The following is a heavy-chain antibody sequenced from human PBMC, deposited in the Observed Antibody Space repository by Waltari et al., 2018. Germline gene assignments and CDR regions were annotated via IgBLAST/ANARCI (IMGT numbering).Heavy chain of an antibody. V-gene: IGHV1-46*01. CDR2: INPSGGST. CDR3: ARGVGSGYYLDY. Sequence: QVQLVQSGAEVKKPGASVKVSCKASGYTFTSYYMHWVRQAPGQGLEWMGIINPSGGSTSYAQKFQGSVTMTRDMSTSTVYMELSSLRSEDTAVYYCARGVGSGYYLDYWGQGTLVTVSS. J-gene: IGHJ4*02. CDR1: GYTFTSYY. D-gene: IGHD3-22*01.